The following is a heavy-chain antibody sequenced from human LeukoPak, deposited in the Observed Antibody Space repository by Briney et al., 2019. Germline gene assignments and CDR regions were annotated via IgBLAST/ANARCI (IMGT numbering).Heavy chain of an antibody. CDR3: AKDRGSSLPGDWFDP. D-gene: IGHD6-13*01. CDR1: GFTFSSYG. V-gene: IGHV3-30*02. Sequence: PGGSLRLSCAASGFTFSSYGMHWVRQAPGKGLEWISFIRYDGSNKYYTDSVKGRFTISRDNSQNSLYLQMNSLRPEDTALYYCAKDRGSSLPGDWFDPWGQGTLVTVSS. J-gene: IGHJ5*02. CDR2: IRYDGSNK.